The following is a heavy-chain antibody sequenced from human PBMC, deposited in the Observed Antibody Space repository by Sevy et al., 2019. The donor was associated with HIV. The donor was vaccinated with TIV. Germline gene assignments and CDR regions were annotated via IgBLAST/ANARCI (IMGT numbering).Heavy chain of an antibody. CDR2: LKSKASGGTL. D-gene: IGHD2-21*01. Sequence: GGSLRLSCAASGFTFGDYAMNWVRQAPGKGLEWVAFLKSKASGGTLHHAAFVQGRFTISRDDSKNIADQQMNDLKTEDTAVYYCTLWKGDQSILDYWGQGALVTVSS. V-gene: IGHV3-49*04. CDR1: GFTFGDYA. CDR3: TLWKGDQSILDY. J-gene: IGHJ4*02.